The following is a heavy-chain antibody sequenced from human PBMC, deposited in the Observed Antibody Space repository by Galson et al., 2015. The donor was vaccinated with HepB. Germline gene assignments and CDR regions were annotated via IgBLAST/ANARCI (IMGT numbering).Heavy chain of an antibody. CDR3: ARIRDYYDKSDYFILDALDI. D-gene: IGHD3-22*01. J-gene: IGHJ3*02. CDR2: ISSSGTTI. Sequence: SLRLSCAASGFEFNRYEMNWVRQAPGKGPEWVSLISSSGTTIYYADSVEGRFTISRDNARNSLFLQMDSLRVEDTAVYYCARIRDYYDKSDYFILDALDIWGQGTMVTVSS. CDR1: GFEFNRYE. V-gene: IGHV3-48*03.